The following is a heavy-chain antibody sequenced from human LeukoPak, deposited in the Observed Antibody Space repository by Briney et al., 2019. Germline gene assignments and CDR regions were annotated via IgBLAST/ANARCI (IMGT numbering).Heavy chain of an antibody. J-gene: IGHJ4*02. D-gene: IGHD5-24*01. CDR3: AKSGSNRFDY. Sequence: GESLRLSCAASGFTFSSYAMSWVRQAPGKGLEWVSNISGGVGSTYYADSVKGRFTISRDNSKNTLYLQMNSLRAEDTAIYYCAKSGSNRFDYWGQGTLVTVSS. CDR1: GFTFSSYA. V-gene: IGHV3-23*01. CDR2: ISGGVGST.